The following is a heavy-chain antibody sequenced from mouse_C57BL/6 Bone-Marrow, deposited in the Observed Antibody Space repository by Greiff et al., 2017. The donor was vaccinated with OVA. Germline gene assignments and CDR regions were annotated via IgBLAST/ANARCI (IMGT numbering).Heavy chain of an antibody. V-gene: IGHV1-64*01. D-gene: IGHD1-1*01. Sequence: QVQLQQSGAELVKPGASVKLSCKASGYTFTSYWMHWVKQRPGQGLEWIGMIHPNSGSTNYNEKFKSKATLTVDKSSSTAYMQLSSLTSEDSAVYYCASPSITTVVATEYFDVWGTGTTVTVSS. CDR3: ASPSITTVVATEYFDV. J-gene: IGHJ1*03. CDR1: GYTFTSYW. CDR2: IHPNSGST.